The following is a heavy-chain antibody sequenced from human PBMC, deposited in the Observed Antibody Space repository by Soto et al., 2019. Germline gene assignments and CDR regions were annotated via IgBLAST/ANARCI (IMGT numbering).Heavy chain of an antibody. CDR2: IYYSGST. D-gene: IGHD3-10*01. Sequence: PSETLSLTCTAFGGSISSYYWSWIRQPPGKGLEWIAYIYYSGSTNYYPSLKSRVTISVDTSKNQFSLKLNSMTAADTAVYYCARHNYGSGSTYFDYWGQGTLVTVPS. V-gene: IGHV4-59*08. J-gene: IGHJ4*02. CDR1: GGSISSYY. CDR3: ARHNYGSGSTYFDY.